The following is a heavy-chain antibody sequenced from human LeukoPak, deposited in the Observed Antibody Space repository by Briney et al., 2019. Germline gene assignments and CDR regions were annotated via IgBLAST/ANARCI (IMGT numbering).Heavy chain of an antibody. V-gene: IGHV1-69*06. Sequence: ASVKVSCKASGGTFSSYAISWVRQAPGQGLEWMGGIIPMFGTAKYAQKFQGRVTITADKSTSTAYMELSSLRSEDTAVYYCASGTTDIVVVPATLRNYYFDYWGQGTLVTVSS. D-gene: IGHD2-2*01. CDR1: GGTFSSYA. CDR2: IIPMFGTA. J-gene: IGHJ4*02. CDR3: ASGTTDIVVVPATLRNYYFDY.